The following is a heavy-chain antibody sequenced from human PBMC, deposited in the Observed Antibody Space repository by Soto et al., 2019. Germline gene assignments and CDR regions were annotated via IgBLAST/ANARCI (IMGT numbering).Heavy chain of an antibody. CDR3: ARWWSGSRQGFDP. Sequence: QVQLQESGPGLVKPSQTLSLTCTVSGGSISSGDYYWSWIRQHPGKGLEWIGYIYYSGSTYYNPSLKSRVNISVDTSKNQFSLKLSSVNAADTAVYYCARWWSGSRQGFDPWGQGTLVTVSS. CDR2: IYYSGST. V-gene: IGHV4-31*03. D-gene: IGHD3-3*01. J-gene: IGHJ5*02. CDR1: GGSISSGDYY.